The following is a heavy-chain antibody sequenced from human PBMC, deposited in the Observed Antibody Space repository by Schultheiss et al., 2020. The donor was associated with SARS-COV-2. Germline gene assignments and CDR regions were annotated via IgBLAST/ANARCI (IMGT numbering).Heavy chain of an antibody. J-gene: IGHJ3*02. CDR1: GFTFSSFA. CDR3: ATVSDAFDI. CDR2: ISSSGSTI. V-gene: IGHV3-48*03. Sequence: GGSLRLSCAASGFTFSSFAMIWVRQAPGKGLEWVSYISSSGSTIYYADSVKGRFTISRDNAKNSLYLQMNSLRAEDTAVYYCATVSDAFDIWGQGTMVTVSS.